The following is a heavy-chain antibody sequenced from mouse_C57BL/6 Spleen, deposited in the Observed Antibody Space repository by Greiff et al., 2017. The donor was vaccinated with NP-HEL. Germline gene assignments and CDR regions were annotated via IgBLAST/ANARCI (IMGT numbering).Heavy chain of an antibody. Sequence: EVQRVESEGGLVQPGSSMKLSCTASGFTFSDYYMAWVRQVPEKGLEWVANINYDGSSTYYLDSLKSRFIISRDNAKNILYLQMSSLKSEDTATYYCARESGNYEYFDYWGQGTTLTVSS. CDR1: GFTFSDYY. CDR2: INYDGSST. D-gene: IGHD2-1*01. V-gene: IGHV5-16*01. J-gene: IGHJ2*01. CDR3: ARESGNYEYFDY.